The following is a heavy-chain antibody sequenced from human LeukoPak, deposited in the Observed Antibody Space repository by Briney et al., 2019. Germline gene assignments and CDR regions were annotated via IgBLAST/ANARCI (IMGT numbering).Heavy chain of an antibody. Sequence: SGTLSLTCAVYGGSFSGYYWSWIRQPPGKGLEWIGEISDSGSTNSNPSLKSRATILIDTSKKQISLDLYSVTAADTAVYYCARAPQGVRVNWFDPWGQGTLVTVSS. D-gene: IGHD3-10*02. CDR2: ISDSGST. V-gene: IGHV4-34*01. CDR1: GGSFSGYY. CDR3: ARAPQGVRVNWFDP. J-gene: IGHJ5*02.